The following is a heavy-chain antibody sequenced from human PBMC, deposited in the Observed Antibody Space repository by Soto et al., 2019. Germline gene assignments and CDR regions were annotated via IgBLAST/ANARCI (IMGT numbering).Heavy chain of an antibody. J-gene: IGHJ6*02. D-gene: IGHD3-22*01. Sequence: SETLSLTCTVSGGSISSGGYYWSWIRQHPGKGLEWIGYIYYSGSTYYNPSLKSRFTISVDTSKNQFSLKLSSVTAADTAVYYCAGYDSSGYSYYYYYGMDVWGQGTTVTVSS. CDR2: IYYSGST. V-gene: IGHV4-31*03. CDR3: AGYDSSGYSYYYYYGMDV. CDR1: GGSISSGGYY.